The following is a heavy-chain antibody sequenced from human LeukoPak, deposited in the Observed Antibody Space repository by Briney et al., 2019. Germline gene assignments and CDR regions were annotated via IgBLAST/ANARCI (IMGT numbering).Heavy chain of an antibody. CDR2: IISSGTYI. V-gene: IGHV3-21*01. CDR3: ARDGDILTGYYFDY. J-gene: IGHJ4*02. CDR1: GFSFSSYS. D-gene: IGHD3-9*01. Sequence: PGGSLRLSCAASGFSFSSYSMNWVRQAPGKGLEWVSSIISSGTYIYYADSVKGRFTISRENARNSLSLQMNSLRAEDTAVYYCARDGDILTGYYFDYWGQGTLVTVSS.